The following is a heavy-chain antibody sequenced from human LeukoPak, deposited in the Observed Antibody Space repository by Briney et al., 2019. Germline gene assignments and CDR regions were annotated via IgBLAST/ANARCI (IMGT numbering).Heavy chain of an antibody. D-gene: IGHD3-16*01. CDR1: GGSRINAGW. V-gene: IGHV4-4*02. CDR3: ARDLGYYYGLDI. J-gene: IGHJ6*02. Sequence: SETLSLTCDVSGGSRINAGWWSWVRQPPGKGLEWIGEIFHSGNTKYSPSLESRVTISVDKSNHQFTLEMKSVTAADTAIYYCARDLGYYYGLDIWSRGTTVTVSS. CDR2: IFHSGNT.